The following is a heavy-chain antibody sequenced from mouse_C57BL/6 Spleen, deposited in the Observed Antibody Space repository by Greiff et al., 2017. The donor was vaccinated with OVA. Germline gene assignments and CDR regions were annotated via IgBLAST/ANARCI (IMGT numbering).Heavy chain of an antibody. CDR3: ARDYYGAWFAY. CDR1: GFTFSSYA. CDR2: ISDGGSYT. V-gene: IGHV5-4*01. D-gene: IGHD1-1*01. J-gene: IGHJ3*01. Sequence: EVKLMESGGGLVKPGGSLKLSCAASGFTFSSYAMSWVRQTPEKRLEWVATISDGGSYTYYPDNVKGRFTISRDNAKNNLYLQMSHLTSEDTAMYYCARDYYGAWFAYWGQGTLVTVSA.